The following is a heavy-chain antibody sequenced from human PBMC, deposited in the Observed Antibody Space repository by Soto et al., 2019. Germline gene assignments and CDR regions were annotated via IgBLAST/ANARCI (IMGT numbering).Heavy chain of an antibody. Sequence: PGVSLRLSCAASGFTFSSYGMHWVRQAPGKGLKWVAVISYDGSNKYYADSVKGRFTISRDNSKNTLYLQMNSLRAEDTAGYYCAKFLDYCFRFQVLLDYSSAGTWVTVSS. D-gene: IGHD1-26*01. V-gene: IGHV3-30*18. CDR2: ISYDGSNK. CDR1: GFTFSSYG. J-gene: IGHJ4*02. CDR3: AKFLDYCFRFQVLLDY.